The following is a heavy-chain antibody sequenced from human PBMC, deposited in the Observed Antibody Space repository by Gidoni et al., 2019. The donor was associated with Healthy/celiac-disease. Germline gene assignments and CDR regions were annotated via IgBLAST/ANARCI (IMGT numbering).Heavy chain of an antibody. J-gene: IGHJ3*02. CDR1: GFTFSSYA. D-gene: IGHD4-17*01. CDR2: ISGSGGST. CDR3: AKDGTTVTTPGDAFDI. V-gene: IGHV3-23*01. Sequence: EVQLLESGGGLVQPGGSLRLSCAASGFTFSSYAMGWVRQAPGKGRGWVSAISGSGGSTYYADSVKGRFTISRDNSKNTLYRQMNSLRAEDTAVYYCAKDGTTVTTPGDAFDIWGQGTMVTVSS.